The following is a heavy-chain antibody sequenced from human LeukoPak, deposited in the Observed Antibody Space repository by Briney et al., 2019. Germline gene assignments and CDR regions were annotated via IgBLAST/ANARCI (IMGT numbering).Heavy chain of an antibody. CDR3: ARDSGTHYYDSSGCTDY. J-gene: IGHJ4*02. CDR1: GFTFSSYS. V-gene: IGHV3-21*01. D-gene: IGHD3-22*01. CDR2: ISSSSSYI. Sequence: GGSLRLSCAASGFTFSSYSMNWVRQAPGNGLEWVSSISSSSSYIYYADSVKGRFTISRDNAKNSLYLQMNSLRAEDTAVYYCARDSGTHYYDSSGCTDYWGQGTLVTVSS.